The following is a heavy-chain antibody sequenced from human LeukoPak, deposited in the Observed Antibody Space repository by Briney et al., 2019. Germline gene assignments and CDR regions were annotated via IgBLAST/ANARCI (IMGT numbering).Heavy chain of an antibody. CDR1: GGSISSYY. V-gene: IGHV4-4*07. CDR3: ASPSSGWWAY. Sequence: PSETLSLTCTVSGGSISSYYWTWIRQPAGKGLEWIGRIYSTGNTNYNPSLKSRVTMSLDTSKNQFSLQLSSVTAADTAVYYCASPSSGWWAYWGQGTLVTVSS. J-gene: IGHJ4*02. D-gene: IGHD6-19*01. CDR2: IYSTGNT.